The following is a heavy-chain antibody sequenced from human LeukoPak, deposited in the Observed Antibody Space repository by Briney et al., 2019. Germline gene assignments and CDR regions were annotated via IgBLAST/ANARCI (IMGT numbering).Heavy chain of an antibody. CDR3: ARTIVVVPDAKAGGVY. D-gene: IGHD2-2*01. Sequence: GGSLRLSCAASGITFSSYGMDWVRQAPGKGLEWVAFIRYDGSNKYYADSVKGRFTISRDNSKNTLYLQMNSLRAEDTAVHYCARTIVVVPDAKAGGVYWGQGTLVTVSS. V-gene: IGHV3-30*02. CDR2: IRYDGSNK. CDR1: GITFSSYG. J-gene: IGHJ4*02.